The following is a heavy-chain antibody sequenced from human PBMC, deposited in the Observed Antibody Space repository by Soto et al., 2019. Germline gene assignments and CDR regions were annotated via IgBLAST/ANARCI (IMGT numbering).Heavy chain of an antibody. D-gene: IGHD3-10*01. CDR1: GFTFSAYV. J-gene: IGHJ4*02. CDR3: ARGGRDRGVTDY. CDR2: IWYDGSNK. Sequence: QVQLVESGGGVVQPGRSLRLSCAASGFTFSAYVMHWVRQAPGKGLEWVAVIWYDGSNKYYADSVKGRFTISRDNSQNTLYLQMNSLRAEDTAVYYCARGGRDRGVTDYWGQGTLVTVSS. V-gene: IGHV3-33*01.